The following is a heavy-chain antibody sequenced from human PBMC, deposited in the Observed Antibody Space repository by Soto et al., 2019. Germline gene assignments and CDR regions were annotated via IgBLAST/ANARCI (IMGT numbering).Heavy chain of an antibody. V-gene: IGHV4-31*03. CDR3: ARGTLV. Sequence: QVQLQESGPGLMQPSQTLSLTCTVSGGSIGSGGYWWSWIRQHPGRGLAWVGFVSYTGNTQYNPSLKSRVNISVATSTTQFSLTLSSVTAADTAVYYCARGTLVWGQGTLVTVSS. D-gene: IGHD2-2*01. CDR1: GGSIGSGGYW. CDR2: VSYTGNT. J-gene: IGHJ4*02.